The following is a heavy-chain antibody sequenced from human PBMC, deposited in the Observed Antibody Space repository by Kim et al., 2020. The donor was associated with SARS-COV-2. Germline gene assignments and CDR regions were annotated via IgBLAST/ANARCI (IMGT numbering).Heavy chain of an antibody. J-gene: IGHJ4*02. CDR3: AKDPGNSGYDFDR. D-gene: IGHD5-12*01. Sequence: GGSLRLSCVASGFTFSSYAMSWVRQAPGKGLEWVSILYGGGRRTYYADSVKGRFTISRDDSKNMLFLQMNSLRAEDTAVYYCAKDPGNSGYDFDRWGQGT. CDR2: LYGGGRRT. V-gene: IGHV3-23*03. CDR1: GFTFSSYA.